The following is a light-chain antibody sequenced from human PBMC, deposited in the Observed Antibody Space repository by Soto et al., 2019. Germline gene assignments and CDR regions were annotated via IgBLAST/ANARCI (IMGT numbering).Light chain of an antibody. Sequence: DIQMTQSPSSLSASVGPRVTITCRASQSLNKYINWYQQKPGKAPNLLINGASSLQSGVPSRFSGSGSGTDFTLTISNLQPEDFATYYCQQTYSTPFTFGPGTKVDIK. V-gene: IGKV1-39*01. CDR3: QQTYSTPFT. CDR1: QSLNKY. J-gene: IGKJ3*01. CDR2: GAS.